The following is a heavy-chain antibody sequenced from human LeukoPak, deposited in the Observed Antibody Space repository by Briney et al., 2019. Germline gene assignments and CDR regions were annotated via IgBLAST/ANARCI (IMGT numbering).Heavy chain of an antibody. V-gene: IGHV4-59*12. J-gene: IGHJ5*02. CDR3: ARETVGNWFDP. Sequence: SETLSLTCTVSGGSISSYYWSWIRQPPGKGLEWIGYIYYSGSTYYNPSLKSRVTISVDTSKNQFSLKLSSVTAADTAVYYCARETVGNWFDPWGQGTLVTVSS. CDR2: IYYSGST. CDR1: GGSISSYY.